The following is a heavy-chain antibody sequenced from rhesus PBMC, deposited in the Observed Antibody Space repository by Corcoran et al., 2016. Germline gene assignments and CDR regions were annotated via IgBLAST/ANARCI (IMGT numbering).Heavy chain of an antibody. CDR3: ARGGGNYG. J-gene: IGHJ4*01. V-gene: IGHV4S18*01. Sequence: QVQLQESGPGLVKPSETLSPTCAVSGVSTSSSNWWSWIRQPPGKGLEWIGGVYSNTGSTHYNPSLKHRVTISKDTSKHQFSLKLSSVTAADTTVYYCARGGGNYGWGQGVLVTVSS. D-gene: IGHD1-44*01. CDR2: VYSNTGST. CDR1: GVSTSSSNW.